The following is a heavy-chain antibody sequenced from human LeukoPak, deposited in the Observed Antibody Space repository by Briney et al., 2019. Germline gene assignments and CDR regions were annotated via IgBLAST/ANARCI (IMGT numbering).Heavy chain of an antibody. Sequence: SVKVSCRASGGSFTTYTVSWVRQAPGQGLEWMGGIIPIFGASNYAQKFKGRVTVTADESTSTVYMDLSGLKSEDTAVYYCARDEGGITFALWGQGTLVTVSS. V-gene: IGHV1-69*13. J-gene: IGHJ4*02. CDR3: ARDEGGITFAL. CDR1: GGSFTTYT. D-gene: IGHD2/OR15-2a*01. CDR2: IIPIFGAS.